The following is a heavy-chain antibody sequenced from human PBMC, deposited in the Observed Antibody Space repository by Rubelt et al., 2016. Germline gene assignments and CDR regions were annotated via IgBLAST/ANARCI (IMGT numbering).Heavy chain of an antibody. CDR2: INPNSGGT. V-gene: IGHV1-2*02. CDR1: GYTFTGYY. J-gene: IGHJ4*02. CDR3: ASLKGPYSSGWYRGY. Sequence: GASVKVSCKASGYTFTGYYMHWVRQAPGQGLEWMGWINPNSGGTNYAQKFQGRVTMTRDTSISTAYMELSRLRSDDTAVYYCASLKGPYSSGWYRGYWGQGTLVTVSS. D-gene: IGHD6-19*01.